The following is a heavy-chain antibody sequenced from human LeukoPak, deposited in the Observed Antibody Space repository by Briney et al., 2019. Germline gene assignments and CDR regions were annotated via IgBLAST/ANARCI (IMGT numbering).Heavy chain of an antibody. CDR1: GFIFTSHS. J-gene: IGHJ4*02. D-gene: IGHD3-10*01. CDR3: ARGNGPGSFIIDY. CDR2: IDSSSSSI. V-gene: IGHV3-48*01. Sequence: GGSLRLSCAPSGFIFTSHSMNWVRQAPGKGLEWGSFIDSSSSSIHYADSVRGRFTISRDNAKNLLYLQMNSLRAEDTAEYFCARGNGPGSFIIDYWGQGTLVAASS.